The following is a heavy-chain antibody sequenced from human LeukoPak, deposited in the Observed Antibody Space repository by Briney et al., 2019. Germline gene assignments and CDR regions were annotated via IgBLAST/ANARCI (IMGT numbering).Heavy chain of an antibody. Sequence: GGSLRLSCAGSGFMFSNYWMSWVRQAPGKGLEWVANVNQYGRERYYVDSVKGRFTISKDNAENSLYLQMDSLRAEDTAVYYCARDFGSRGSGTVYYFDYWGQGTLVTVSS. V-gene: IGHV3-7*01. CDR2: VNQYGRER. D-gene: IGHD3-10*01. CDR3: ARDFGSRGSGTVYYFDY. CDR1: GFMFSNYW. J-gene: IGHJ4*02.